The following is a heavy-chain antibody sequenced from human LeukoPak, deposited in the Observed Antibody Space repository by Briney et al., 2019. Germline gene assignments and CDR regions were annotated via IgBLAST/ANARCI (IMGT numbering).Heavy chain of an antibody. CDR3: ARATYYYGDGGYYSRGAFHL. Sequence: GASVKVSCKASGYTFTSYGISWVRQAPGQGLEWMGRIIPLLDISKNAQKFQGRAAITADKSTSTVYMELSSLRSEDTAVYYCARATYYYGDGGYYSRGAFHLWGQGTMVTVSS. J-gene: IGHJ3*01. CDR2: IIPLLDIS. V-gene: IGHV1-69*04. D-gene: IGHD3-22*01. CDR1: GYTFTSYG.